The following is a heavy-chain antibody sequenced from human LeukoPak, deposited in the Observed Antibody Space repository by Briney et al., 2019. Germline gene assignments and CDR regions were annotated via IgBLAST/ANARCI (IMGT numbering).Heavy chain of an antibody. CDR2: ISPNGGST. D-gene: IGHD1-1*01. CDR3: VPKGNEGY. J-gene: IGHJ4*02. Sequence: GGSLRLSCSASGFTFSAYAMHWVRQAPGKGLECVSAISPNGGSTYYADSVKGRFTISRDNSKNTLYLQMSSLRVEDTAVYYCVPKGNEGYWGQGTLVTDSS. CDR1: GFTFSAYA. V-gene: IGHV3-64D*06.